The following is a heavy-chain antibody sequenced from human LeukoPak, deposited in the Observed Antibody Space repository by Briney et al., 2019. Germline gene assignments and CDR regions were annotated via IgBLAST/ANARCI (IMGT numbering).Heavy chain of an antibody. CDR2: IFYSGST. CDR3: AREQRYYDSSGYSTIFDY. V-gene: IGHV4-31*03. Sequence: SETLSLTRTGSGGSISSSSTYWSWIRQPPGKGLEWIGNIFYSGSTYYNPSLKSRVTISVDTSKNQFSLKLSSVTAADTAVYYCAREQRYYDSSGYSTIFDYWGQGILVTVSS. CDR1: GGSISSSSTY. J-gene: IGHJ4*02. D-gene: IGHD3-22*01.